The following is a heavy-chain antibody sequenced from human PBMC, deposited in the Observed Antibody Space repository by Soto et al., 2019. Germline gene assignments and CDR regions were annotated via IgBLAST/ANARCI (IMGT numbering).Heavy chain of an antibody. CDR2: LNEEGSNQ. V-gene: IGHV3-7*01. D-gene: IGHD6-6*01. CDR3: ARHRIAVRSFDY. J-gene: IGHJ4*02. CDR1: GFTFSSHW. Sequence: EVYLAESGGGLVQPGGSLRISCAASGFTFSSHWISWVRQAPGKGLEWVANLNEEGSNQYYVDSVKGRFTISRDNAKNSLYPEMNSLRAEATAVYYCARHRIAVRSFDYWGQGTLVTVSS.